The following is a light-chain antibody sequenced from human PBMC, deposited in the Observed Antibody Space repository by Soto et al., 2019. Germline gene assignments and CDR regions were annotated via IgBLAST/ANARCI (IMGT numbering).Light chain of an antibody. CDR3: QQYGSSPWT. Sequence: ENLFAQSPGPLSFSPGERAPLSCRGRQSVSSSYLAWYQQKPGQAPRLLIYGASSRATGIPDRFSGSGSGTDFTLTISRLEPEDFAVYYCQQYGSSPWTFGQGTKVDIK. CDR2: GAS. J-gene: IGKJ1*01. CDR1: QSVSSSY. V-gene: IGKV3-20*01.